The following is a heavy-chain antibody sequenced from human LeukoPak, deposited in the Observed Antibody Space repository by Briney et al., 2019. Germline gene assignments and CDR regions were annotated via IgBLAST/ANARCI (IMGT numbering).Heavy chain of an antibody. D-gene: IGHD1-26*01. CDR3: AKDRGMVGASVRAFDY. J-gene: IGHJ4*02. Sequence: GGSLRLSCAASGFTFRNHAMNWVRQAPGKGLEWVSVISGSGETTYYADSVKGRFTISRDNSQNTLYLQISSLRGEDTALYYCAKDRGMVGASVRAFDYRGQGTLVTVSS. V-gene: IGHV3-23*01. CDR1: GFTFRNHA. CDR2: ISGSGETT.